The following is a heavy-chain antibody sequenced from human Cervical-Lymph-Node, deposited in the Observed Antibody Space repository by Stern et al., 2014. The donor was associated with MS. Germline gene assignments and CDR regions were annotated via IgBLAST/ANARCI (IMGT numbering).Heavy chain of an antibody. V-gene: IGHV3-7*01. J-gene: IGHJ4*02. CDR1: GFTFSVYW. CDR3: GRFTRGSPSDY. Sequence: EVQLVESGGGLVQPGESLTLSCVASGFTFSVYWMSWVRQAPGKGLEWGANIRDDGSDKYYVDSVKGRFTISRDNAKNSLYLQMNSLRGEDTAVYFCGRFTRGSPSDYWGQGTQVTVSP. D-gene: IGHD3-10*01. CDR2: IRDDGSDK.